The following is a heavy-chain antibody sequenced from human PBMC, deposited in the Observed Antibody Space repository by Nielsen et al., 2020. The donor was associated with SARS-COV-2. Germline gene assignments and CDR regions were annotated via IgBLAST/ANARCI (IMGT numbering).Heavy chain of an antibody. CDR1: GFTFDDYA. V-gene: IGHV3-9*01. D-gene: IGHD3-22*01. CDR2: ISWNSGSI. Sequence: GGSLRLSCAASGFTFDDYAMHWVRHAPGKGLEWVSGISWNSGSIGYADSVKGRFTISRDNAKNSLYLQMNSLRAEDTALYYCAKLASSGYYGSDYWGQGTLVTVSS. CDR3: AKLASSGYYGSDY. J-gene: IGHJ4*02.